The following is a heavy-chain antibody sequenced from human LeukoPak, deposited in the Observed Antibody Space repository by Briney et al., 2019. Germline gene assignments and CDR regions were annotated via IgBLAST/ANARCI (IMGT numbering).Heavy chain of an antibody. CDR1: GGSISSYY. D-gene: IGHD3-10*01. V-gene: IGHV4-59*01. CDR2: IYYSGST. J-gene: IGHJ4*02. Sequence: PSETLSLTCTVPGGSISSYYWSWIRQPPGKGLEWIGYIYYSGSTNYNPSLKSRVTISVDTSKNQFSLKLSSVTAADTAVYYCARAFGTKYYFDYWGQGTLVTVSS. CDR3: ARAFGTKYYFDY.